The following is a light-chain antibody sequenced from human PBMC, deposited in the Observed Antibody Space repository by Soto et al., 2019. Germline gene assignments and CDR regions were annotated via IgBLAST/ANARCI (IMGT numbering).Light chain of an antibody. CDR2: EVS. CDR3: SSYAGSNNSL. CDR1: SSDVGGYNY. J-gene: IGLJ2*01. Sequence: QSALTQPPSASGSPGQSVTISCTGTSSDVGGYNYVSWYQQHPGKAPKLMIYEVSKRPSGVPDRFSGSKSGNTASLTVSGLQAEDEADYYCSSYAGSNNSLFGGGTKLTGL. V-gene: IGLV2-8*01.